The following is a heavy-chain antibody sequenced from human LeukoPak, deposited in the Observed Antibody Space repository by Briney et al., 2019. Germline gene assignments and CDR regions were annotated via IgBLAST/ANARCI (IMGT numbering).Heavy chain of an antibody. D-gene: IGHD1-26*01. Sequence: GSLRLSCEASEFTFSRYSMNWVRQAPGKGLEWVSYISSSSSTIYYAESVKGRFTISRDNAKNSLYLQMNSQRVEDTAVYYCARSRGNSGSYPLDYWGQGTLVTVSS. J-gene: IGHJ4*02. CDR2: ISSSSSTI. CDR3: ARSRGNSGSYPLDY. CDR1: EFTFSRYS. V-gene: IGHV3-48*01.